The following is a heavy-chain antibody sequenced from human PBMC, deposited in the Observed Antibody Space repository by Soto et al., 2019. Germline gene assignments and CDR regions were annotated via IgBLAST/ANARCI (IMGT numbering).Heavy chain of an antibody. D-gene: IGHD6-13*01. CDR1: GYSFTSYW. Sequence: GESLKISCKGSGYSFTSYWIGWVRQMPGKGLEWMGIIYPGDSDTRYSPSFQGQVTISADKSISTAYLQWSSLKASDTAMYYCARHTAAGIGSRGVMDVWGQGXTVTVYS. CDR3: ARHTAAGIGSRGVMDV. V-gene: IGHV5-51*01. J-gene: IGHJ6*02. CDR2: IYPGDSDT.